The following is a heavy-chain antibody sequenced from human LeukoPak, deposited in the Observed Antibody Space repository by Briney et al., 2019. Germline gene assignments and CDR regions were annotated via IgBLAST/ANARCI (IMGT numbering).Heavy chain of an antibody. Sequence: SETLSLTCAVYGGSFSGYYWSWIRQPPGKGLXXXXXXNHSGSTNYNPSLKSRVTISVDTSKNQFSLKLSSVTAADTAVYYCARAWATGVRGSLNWFDPWGQGTLVTVSS. CDR1: GGSFSGYY. V-gene: IGHV4-34*01. CDR2: XNHSGST. D-gene: IGHD3-10*01. J-gene: IGHJ5*02. CDR3: ARAWATGVRGSLNWFDP.